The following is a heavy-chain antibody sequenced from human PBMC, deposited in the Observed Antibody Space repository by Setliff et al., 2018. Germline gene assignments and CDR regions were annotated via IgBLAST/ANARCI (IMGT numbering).Heavy chain of an antibody. CDR1: DGSFSDYY. CDR3: ARQPPGTYQWSFDS. D-gene: IGHD1-26*01. Sequence: TLSLTCAVFDGSFSDYYWSWFRQPPGKGLEWIGEINHYGSTKYKSSLRSRVTMSVDTSKSQFSLNLNSVTATDTAAYYCARQPPGTYQWSFDSWGQGTLVTVSS. J-gene: IGHJ4*02. CDR2: INHYGST. V-gene: IGHV4-34*01.